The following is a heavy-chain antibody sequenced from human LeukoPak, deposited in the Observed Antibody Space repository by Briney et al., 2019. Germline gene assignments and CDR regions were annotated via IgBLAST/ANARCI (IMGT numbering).Heavy chain of an antibody. Sequence: PSETLSLTCSVSGDSVSRSDSYWDWIRQPPGKGLEWIGTIYYRGRTCYSPSLKSRVTMSVDPSNNQFSLNLRSVTAADTAVYYCARRRYYDGSGYLEWGQGTLLSVSS. CDR2: IYYRGRT. J-gene: IGHJ1*01. CDR1: GDSVSRSDSY. V-gene: IGHV4-39*01. CDR3: ARRRYYDGSGYLE. D-gene: IGHD3-22*01.